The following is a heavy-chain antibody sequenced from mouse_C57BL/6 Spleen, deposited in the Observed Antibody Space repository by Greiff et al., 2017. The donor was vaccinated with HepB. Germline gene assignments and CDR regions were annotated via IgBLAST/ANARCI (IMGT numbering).Heavy chain of an antibody. Sequence: EVHLVESGGGLVKPGGSLKLSCAASGFTFSDYGMHWVRQAPEKGLEWVAYISSGSSTIYYADTVKGRFTISRDNAKNTLFLQMTSLRSEDTAMYYCAKGLFYGPYAMDYWGQGTSVTVSS. CDR2: ISSGSSTI. CDR1: GFTFSDYG. CDR3: AKGLFYGPYAMDY. V-gene: IGHV5-17*01. D-gene: IGHD2-1*01. J-gene: IGHJ4*01.